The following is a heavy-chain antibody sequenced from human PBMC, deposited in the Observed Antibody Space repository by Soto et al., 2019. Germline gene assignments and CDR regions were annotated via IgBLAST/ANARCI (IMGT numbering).Heavy chain of an antibody. V-gene: IGHV4-39*01. CDR1: GGSISRSSYY. Sequence: QLQLQASGPGLVKPSETLSLTCTVSGGSISRSSYYWGWIRQPPGKGLEWIGSIYDSGSTYYNPSRKSRVTISVDTSKNQCSLKLSSVTAADTAVYYCARHDYGGFGLWGQGTLVTVSS. CDR2: IYDSGST. J-gene: IGHJ4*02. CDR3: ARHDYGGFGL. D-gene: IGHD4-17*01.